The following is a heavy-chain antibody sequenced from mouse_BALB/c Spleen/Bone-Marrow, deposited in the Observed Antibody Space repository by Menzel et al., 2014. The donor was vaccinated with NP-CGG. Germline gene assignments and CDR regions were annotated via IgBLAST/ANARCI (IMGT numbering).Heavy chain of an antibody. D-gene: IGHD2-1*01. CDR3: ACNYEDAMDY. V-gene: IGHV6-6*02. J-gene: IGHJ4*01. Sequence: EVMLVESGGGLVQPGGSMKLSCVASGFTFSHSWMNWVRQSPEKGLEWVAEIRLKSTNYAAHYAESVNGRFTISRDDSKSRVYLQMNNLRAEDTAIYYCACNYEDAMDYWGQGTSVTVSS. CDR1: GFTFSHSW. CDR2: IRLKSTNYAA.